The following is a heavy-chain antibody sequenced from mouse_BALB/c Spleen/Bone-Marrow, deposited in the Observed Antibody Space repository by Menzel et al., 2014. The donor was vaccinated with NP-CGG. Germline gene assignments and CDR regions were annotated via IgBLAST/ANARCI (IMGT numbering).Heavy chain of an antibody. V-gene: IGHV14-3*02. CDR1: GFNIKDTY. D-gene: IGHD2-3*01. CDR3: ASYECGWYIDD. Sequence: VQLKESGAELVKPGASVKMSCTASGFNIKDTYMHWVKQRPEQGLEWIGRIDPANGNTKYDPKFQGKATITADTSSNTAYLQLSSLASEDTAGYYCASYECGWYIDDWGAGTTVTVSS. CDR2: IDPANGNT. J-gene: IGHJ1*01.